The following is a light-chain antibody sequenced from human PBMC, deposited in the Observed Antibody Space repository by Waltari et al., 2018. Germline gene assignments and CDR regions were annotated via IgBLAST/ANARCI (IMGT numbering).Light chain of an antibody. CDR1: QSLLHSDGKTY. Sequence: DIVMTQTPLSLSVTPGQPASISCKSSQSLLHSDGKTYLFWYLQKPGQYPQLLIYAVSIRFSGVPDRVSGRGSGTDFTLKISRVEAEDVGVYYCMQGIHLPPYTFGQGTKLEIK. CDR2: AVS. J-gene: IGKJ2*01. CDR3: MQGIHLPPYT. V-gene: IGKV2-29*02.